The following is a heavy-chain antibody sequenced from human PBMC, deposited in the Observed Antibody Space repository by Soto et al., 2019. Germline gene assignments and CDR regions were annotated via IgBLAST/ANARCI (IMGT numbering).Heavy chain of an antibody. CDR3: ARHLRYCSSTSCPPDYYYGMDV. V-gene: IGHV5-51*01. Sequence: GESLKISCKGSGYSFTSYWIGWVRQMPGKGLEWMGIIYPGDSDTRYSPSFQGQVTISADQSISTAYLQWSSLKASDTAMYYCARHLRYCSSTSCPPDYYYGMDVWGQGTTVTVSS. CDR2: IYPGDSDT. J-gene: IGHJ6*02. D-gene: IGHD2-2*01. CDR1: GYSFTSYW.